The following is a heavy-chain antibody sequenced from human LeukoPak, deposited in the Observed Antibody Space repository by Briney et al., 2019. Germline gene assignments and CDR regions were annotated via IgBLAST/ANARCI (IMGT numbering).Heavy chain of an antibody. J-gene: IGHJ1*01. CDR3: ARGGGYYYDSSDYYREEYFQH. V-gene: IGHV3-11*05. Sequence: GGSLRLSCAASGFTFNHYYMTWIRQAPGKRLEWVSYISSSSSYTNYADSVKGRFTISRDNAKNSLYLHMNSLRAGDTAVYYCARGGGYYYDSSDYYREEYFQHWGQGTLVTVSS. CDR2: ISSSSSYT. CDR1: GFTFNHYY. D-gene: IGHD3-22*01.